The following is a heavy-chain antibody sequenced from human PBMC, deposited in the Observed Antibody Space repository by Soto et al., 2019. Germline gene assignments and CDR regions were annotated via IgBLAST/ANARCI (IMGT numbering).Heavy chain of an antibody. D-gene: IGHD3-10*01. CDR2: INLCNGNT. CDR1: GHTFTTFP. Sequence: QVQLVQSGPEVKKPGDSVRISCTASGHTFTTFPMHWVRQAPVQRPEWMGWINLCNGNTKYSKNFRGRVTIARDTPASTVYMELSVLRSEDTAVYYCAGERTIIYYGMDVWGHGTTVTVS. J-gene: IGHJ6*02. V-gene: IGHV1-3*01. CDR3: AGERTIIYYGMDV.